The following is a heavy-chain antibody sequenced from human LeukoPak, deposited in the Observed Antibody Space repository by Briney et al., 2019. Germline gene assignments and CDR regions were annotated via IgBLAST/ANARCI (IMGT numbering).Heavy chain of an antibody. CDR3: ARTSSSRDWFDP. J-gene: IGHJ5*02. Sequence: ASVKVSCKASGGTFRNYAISWVRQAPGQGLEWMGWISGYNGNTNYAQKFQGRVTMTRDTSTSTVYMELSSLRSEDTAVYYCARTSSSRDWFDPWGQGTLVTVSS. V-gene: IGHV1-18*01. CDR1: GGTFRNYA. D-gene: IGHD2-2*01. CDR2: ISGYNGNT.